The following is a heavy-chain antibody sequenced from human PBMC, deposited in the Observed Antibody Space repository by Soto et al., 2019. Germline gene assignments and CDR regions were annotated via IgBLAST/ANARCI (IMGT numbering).Heavy chain of an antibody. Sequence: QVPLVQSGAEVKKPGASVKVSCKASGYTFTSYAMHWVRQAPGQRLEWMGWINAGNGNTKYSQKFQGRVTITRDTSASTAYMELSSLRSEDTAVYYCARGATMVRGVIIKMPHFDYWGQGTLVTVSS. CDR2: INAGNGNT. CDR1: GYTFTSYA. V-gene: IGHV1-3*01. CDR3: ARGATMVRGVIIKMPHFDY. J-gene: IGHJ4*02. D-gene: IGHD3-10*01.